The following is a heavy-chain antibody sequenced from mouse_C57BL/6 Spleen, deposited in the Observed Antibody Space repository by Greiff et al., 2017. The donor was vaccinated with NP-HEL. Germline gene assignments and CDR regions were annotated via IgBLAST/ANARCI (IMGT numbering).Heavy chain of an antibody. D-gene: IGHD1-1*01. J-gene: IGHJ1*03. CDR3: ASLYGSSYEWYFDV. V-gene: IGHV2-9-1*01. CDR1: GFSLTSYA. CDR2: IWTGGGT. Sequence: VQLQESGPGLVAPSQSLSITCTVSGFSLTSYAISWVRQPPGKGLEWLGVIWTGGGTNYNSALKSRLSISKDNSKSQVFLKMNSLQTDDTARYYCASLYGSSYEWYFDVWGTGTTVTVSS.